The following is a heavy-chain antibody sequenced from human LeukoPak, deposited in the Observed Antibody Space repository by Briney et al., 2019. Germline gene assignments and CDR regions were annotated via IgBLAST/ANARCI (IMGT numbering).Heavy chain of an antibody. CDR3: AKTITMVRGVIFCGCDY. CDR1: GFTFSSYA. J-gene: IGHJ4*02. D-gene: IGHD3-10*01. V-gene: IGHV3-23*01. CDR2: ISGSGGST. Sequence: GGSLRLSCAASGFTFSSYAMSWVRQAPGKGLEWVSAISGSGGSTYYADSVKGRFTISRDNSKNTLYLQMNSLRAEDTAVYYCAKTITMVRGVIFCGCDYWGQGTLVTVSS.